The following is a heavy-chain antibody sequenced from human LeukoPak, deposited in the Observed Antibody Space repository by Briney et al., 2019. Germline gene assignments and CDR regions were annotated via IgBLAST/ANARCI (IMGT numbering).Heavy chain of an antibody. J-gene: IGHJ4*02. V-gene: IGHV3-21*01. CDR1: GFTFSTYG. Sequence: GGSLRLSCAASGFTFSTYGMNWVRQAPGKGLEWVSSISSGGNYIYQSESVKGRFTISRDNAKNSLYLQMNSLRAEDTAVYYCARDPYGSTPGDYWGQGTLVTVSS. CDR2: ISSGGNYI. D-gene: IGHD2-2*01. CDR3: ARDPYGSTPGDY.